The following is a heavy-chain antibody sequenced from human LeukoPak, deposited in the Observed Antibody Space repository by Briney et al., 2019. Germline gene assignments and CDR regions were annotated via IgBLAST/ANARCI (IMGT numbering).Heavy chain of an antibody. CDR2: IYPGDSDT. CDR1: GYSFTSYW. CDR3: ARLGAMIVVAGAFDI. V-gene: IGHV5-51*07. Sequence: GESLKISCKGSGYSFTSYWIGWVHQMPGKGLEWMGIIYPGDSDTRYSPSFQGQVTISADKSISTAYLQWSSLKASDTAMYYCARLGAMIVVAGAFDIWGQGTMVTVSS. J-gene: IGHJ3*02. D-gene: IGHD3-22*01.